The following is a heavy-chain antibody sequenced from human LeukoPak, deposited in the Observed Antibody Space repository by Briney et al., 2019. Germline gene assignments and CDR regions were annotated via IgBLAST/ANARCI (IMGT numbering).Heavy chain of an antibody. Sequence: PSETLSLTCTVSGGSISSGGYYWSWIRQHPGKGLEWIGYIYYSGSTYYNPSLKSRVTITVDTSKNQFSLKLSSVTAADTAVYYCARGQVSYYYGSGGSVGFDYWGQGTLVTVSS. CDR1: GGSISSGGYY. CDR3: ARGQVSYYYGSGGSVGFDY. J-gene: IGHJ4*02. CDR2: IYYSGST. V-gene: IGHV4-31*03. D-gene: IGHD3-10*01.